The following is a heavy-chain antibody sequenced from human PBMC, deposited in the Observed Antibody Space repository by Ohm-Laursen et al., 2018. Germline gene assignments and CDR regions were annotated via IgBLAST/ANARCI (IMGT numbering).Heavy chain of an antibody. CDR1: GFTMRNYW. V-gene: IGHV3-7*03. Sequence: SLRLSCAATGFTMRNYWMSWVRQAPGKGLEWVANIKPDASEEHYVDSVKGRFTISRDNANNSVYLQMNSLRAEGTALYYCAKLRLHYGMDVWGQGTTVTVSS. D-gene: IGHD6-25*01. CDR3: AKLRLHYGMDV. J-gene: IGHJ6*02. CDR2: IKPDASEE.